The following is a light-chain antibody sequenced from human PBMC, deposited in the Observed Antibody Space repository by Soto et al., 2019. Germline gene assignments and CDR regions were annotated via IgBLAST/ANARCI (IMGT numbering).Light chain of an antibody. Sequence: EIMMTQSPGTLSVSPGDGASLSCTASQSVNLNLAWYQQKPVQAPRLLIYGASTRATGIPARFSGSGSGTDFTLTISRLEPEDFAMYYCQQYGSSLITFGQGTRLEIK. CDR2: GAS. V-gene: IGKV3-20*01. CDR1: QSVNLN. J-gene: IGKJ5*01. CDR3: QQYGSSLIT.